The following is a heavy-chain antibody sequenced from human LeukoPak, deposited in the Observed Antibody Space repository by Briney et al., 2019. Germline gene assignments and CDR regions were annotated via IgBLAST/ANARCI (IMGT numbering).Heavy chain of an antibody. Sequence: GGSLRLSCAASGFTFSSYAMSWVCQAPGKGLEWVSAISGSGGSTYYADSVKGRFTISRDNSKNTLYLQMNSLRAEDTAVYYCAKDSRMGRGGKDAFDIWGQGTMVTVSS. CDR1: GFTFSSYA. J-gene: IGHJ3*02. CDR2: ISGSGGST. V-gene: IGHV3-23*01. D-gene: IGHD2-15*01. CDR3: AKDSRMGRGGKDAFDI.